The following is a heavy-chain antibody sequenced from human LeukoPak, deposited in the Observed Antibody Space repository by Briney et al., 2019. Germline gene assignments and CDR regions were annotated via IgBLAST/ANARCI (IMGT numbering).Heavy chain of an antibody. J-gene: IGHJ4*02. D-gene: IGHD4-17*01. Sequence: PGGTLRLSCAASGFTFSKAGMSWVRQAPGKGLEWVGQIKSKTDGGTTDYAAPVKCRFTISRDDSKNSLYLLMNSLKTEDTAVYYCTTEDYGDYVPDYWGQGTLVTVSS. CDR1: GFTFSKAG. CDR3: TTEDYGDYVPDY. CDR2: IKSKTDGGTT. V-gene: IGHV3-15*01.